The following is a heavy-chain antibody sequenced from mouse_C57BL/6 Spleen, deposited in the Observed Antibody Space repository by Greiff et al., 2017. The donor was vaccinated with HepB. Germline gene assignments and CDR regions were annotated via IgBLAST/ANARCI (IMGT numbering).Heavy chain of an antibody. CDR1: GYTFTSYW. CDR3: ARSYYGSSAPWFAY. Sequence: QVQLQQPGAELVKPGASVKLSCKASGYTFTSYWMHWVKQRPGQGLEWIGMIHPNSGSTNYNEKFKSKATLTVDKSSSTAYMQLSSLTSEDSAVYYCARSYYGSSAPWFAYWGQGTLVTVSA. CDR2: IHPNSGST. V-gene: IGHV1-64*01. J-gene: IGHJ3*01. D-gene: IGHD1-1*01.